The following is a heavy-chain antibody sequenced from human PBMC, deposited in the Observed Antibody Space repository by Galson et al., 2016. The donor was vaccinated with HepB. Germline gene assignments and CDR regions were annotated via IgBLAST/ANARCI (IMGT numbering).Heavy chain of an antibody. Sequence: SVKVSCKASGYTFTSYDLNWVRQATGQGLEWLGWMNPNSGDTGYAQKFQGRVTLTRSTSLRTAYMELRSLTSEDPAVYYCARDSGGNSGWFDPWGQGTLVTVSS. CDR1: GYTFTSYD. D-gene: IGHD4-23*01. V-gene: IGHV1-8*01. J-gene: IGHJ5*02. CDR2: MNPNSGDT. CDR3: ARDSGGNSGWFDP.